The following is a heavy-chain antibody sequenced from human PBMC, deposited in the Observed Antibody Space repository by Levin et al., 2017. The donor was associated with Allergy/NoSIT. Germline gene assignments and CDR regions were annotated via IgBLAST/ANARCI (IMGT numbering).Heavy chain of an antibody. Sequence: GGSLRLSCAASGFTFGTYVMHWVRQAPGKGLEWVAFISDDGSNKYYADSVKGRFIISRDNSKNTLYLHTNSLRAEDTAVYYCARGIGFGQYFQHWGQGTLVTVSS. V-gene: IGHV3-30-3*01. CDR3: ARGIGFGQYFQH. CDR1: GFTFGTYV. D-gene: IGHD3-10*01. CDR2: ISDDGSNK. J-gene: IGHJ1*01.